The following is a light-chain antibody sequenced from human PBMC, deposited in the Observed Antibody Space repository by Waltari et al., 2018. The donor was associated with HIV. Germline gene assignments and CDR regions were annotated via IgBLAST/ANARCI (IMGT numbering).Light chain of an antibody. CDR1: SGNIASSF. J-gene: IGLJ2*01. CDR2: EDK. CDR3: QSYYLNNVV. Sequence: NFMLTQPHSLSESPGKTVTISCTRSSGNIASSFVHWYQQRPGSSPTTVIYEDKRRPSGVPERFSGSIDTSSNSASLTISGLETEDEADYYCQSYYLNNVVFGGGTKLTVL. V-gene: IGLV6-57*01.